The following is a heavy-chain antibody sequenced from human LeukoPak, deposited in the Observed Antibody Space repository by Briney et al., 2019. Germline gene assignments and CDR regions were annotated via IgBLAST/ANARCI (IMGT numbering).Heavy chain of an antibody. CDR3: ARAAWYYYDSSGYYYSRRAPDAFDI. D-gene: IGHD3-22*01. CDR2: ISSSGSTI. J-gene: IGHJ3*02. CDR1: GFTFSDYY. V-gene: IGHV3-11*01. Sequence: GGSLRLSCAASGFTFSDYYMSWIRQAPGKGLEWVSCISSSGSTIYYADSVKGRFTISRGNAKNSLYLQMNSLRAEDTAVYYCARAAWYYYDSSGYYYSRRAPDAFDIWGQGTMVTVSS.